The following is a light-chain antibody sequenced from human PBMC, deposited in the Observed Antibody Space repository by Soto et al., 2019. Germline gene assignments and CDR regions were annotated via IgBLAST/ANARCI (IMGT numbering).Light chain of an antibody. CDR1: SSDVDDYTS. V-gene: IGLV2-14*01. CDR3: TSYRSSTSSVI. Sequence: QSALTQPASVSGSPGQSITISCTETSSDVDDYTSVAWYQHHPGEAPILMIFDVSDRPSGVSTRFSGSKSGNTASLTISGLQPEDEADYYCTSYRSSTSSVIFGGGTKLTVL. CDR2: DVS. J-gene: IGLJ2*01.